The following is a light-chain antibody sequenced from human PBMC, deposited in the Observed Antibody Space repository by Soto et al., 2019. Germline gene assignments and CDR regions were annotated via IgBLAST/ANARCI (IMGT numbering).Light chain of an antibody. J-gene: IGLJ1*01. CDR2: DVS. Sequence: QSVLTQPASVSGSPGQSITISCTGTSSDVGGYNYVSWYQQHPGKAPKLMIYDVSNRPSGVSNRFSGSKSGNTASLTISGLQADDEADYYCSSYIISSTPFYVFGTGTKLTVL. CDR1: SSDVGGYNY. CDR3: SSYIISSTPFYV. V-gene: IGLV2-14*03.